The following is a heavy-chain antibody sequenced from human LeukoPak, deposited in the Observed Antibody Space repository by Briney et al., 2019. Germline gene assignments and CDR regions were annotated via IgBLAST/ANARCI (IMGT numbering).Heavy chain of an antibody. CDR2: VTSSGSST. D-gene: IGHD3-10*01. Sequence: GGSLRLSCAASGFSISDHYMSWIRQSPGKGLEWISYVTSSGSSTKYADSVKGRFTISRDNAKNSVALQMNSPRAEDTAVYYCARERRGSYYAFESWGQGTLVTVSS. J-gene: IGHJ4*02. CDR1: GFSISDHY. V-gene: IGHV3-11*01. CDR3: ARERRGSYYAFES.